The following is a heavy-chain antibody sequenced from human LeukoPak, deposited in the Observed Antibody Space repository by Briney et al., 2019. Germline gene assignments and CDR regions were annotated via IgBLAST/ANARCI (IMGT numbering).Heavy chain of an antibody. Sequence: SETLSLTSAVYGGSFCGYYWSWIPPPPGKGLEWIGEINRSGSTNYNPSLKSRVTISVDTSKNQFSLKLSSVTAADTAVYYCARGVVIAPQTFDYWGQGTLVTVSS. CDR2: INRSGST. D-gene: IGHD2-21*01. V-gene: IGHV4-34*01. CDR3: ARGVVIAPQTFDY. J-gene: IGHJ4*02. CDR1: GGSFCGYY.